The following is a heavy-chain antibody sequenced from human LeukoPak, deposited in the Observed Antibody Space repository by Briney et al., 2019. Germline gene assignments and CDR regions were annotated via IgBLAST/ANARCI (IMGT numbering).Heavy chain of an antibody. CDR1: GGSISSGSYY. J-gene: IGHJ6*02. D-gene: IGHD1-26*01. V-gene: IGHV4-61*02. Sequence: SQTLSLTCTVSGGSISSGSYYWSWLRQPAGKGLEWIGRIYTSGSTNYNPSLKSRVTISVDTSKNQFSLKLSSVTAADTAVYYCARDPGGSYPRMGYYGMDVWGQGTTVTVSS. CDR2: IYTSGST. CDR3: ARDPGGSYPRMGYYGMDV.